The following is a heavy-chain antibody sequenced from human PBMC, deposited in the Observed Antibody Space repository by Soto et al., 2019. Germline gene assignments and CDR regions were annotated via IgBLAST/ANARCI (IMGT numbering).Heavy chain of an antibody. CDR3: ARNYRGLYY. D-gene: IGHD1-7*01. CDR1: GYTFTSYD. V-gene: IGHV1-8*01. CDR2: MNPNNDNT. J-gene: IGHJ4*02. Sequence: ASVNVSCKASGYTFTSYDTIWVRQATGQGLEWMGWMNPNNDNTAYAQKFQGRITMTRNTSISTAYMELTSLISEDTAVYYCARNYRGLYYWGQGTLVTVSS.